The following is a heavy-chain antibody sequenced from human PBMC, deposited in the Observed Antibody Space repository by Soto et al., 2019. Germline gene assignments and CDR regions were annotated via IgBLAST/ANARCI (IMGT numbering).Heavy chain of an antibody. D-gene: IGHD6-19*01. CDR3: ARGHVSSGWYRNYYYYGMDV. J-gene: IGHJ6*02. CDR2: MNPNSGNT. Sequence: QVQLVQSGAEVKKPGASVKVSCKASGYTFTSYDINWVRQATGQGLEWMGWMNPNSGNTGYAQKFQGRVTMTRNTSISTAYMELSSLRSEDTAVYYCARGHVSSGWYRNYYYYGMDVWGQGTTVTVSS. V-gene: IGHV1-8*01. CDR1: GYTFTSYD.